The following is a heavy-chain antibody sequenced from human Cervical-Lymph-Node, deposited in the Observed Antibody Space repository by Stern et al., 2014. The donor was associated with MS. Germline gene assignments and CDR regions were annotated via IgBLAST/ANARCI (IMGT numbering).Heavy chain of an antibody. CDR2: GLFSGTT. D-gene: IGHD3-10*01. Sequence: QVQLQESGPGLVKPSETLSLTCNVSGGSIRGYYWTWIRQSPGGGLGWLGCGLFSGTTKYNPSLKSRVAISVDTFKNQFSLKLKSVTAADTAVYYCARDASSHYYDSGSSFDYWGQGTMVTVSS. J-gene: IGHJ4*02. CDR1: GGSIRGYY. V-gene: IGHV4-59*13. CDR3: ARDASSHYYDSGSSFDY.